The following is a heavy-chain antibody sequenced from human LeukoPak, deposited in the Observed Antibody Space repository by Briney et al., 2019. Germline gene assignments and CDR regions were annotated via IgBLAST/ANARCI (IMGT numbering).Heavy chain of an antibody. CDR2: TYYRSMWYN. J-gene: IGHJ5*02. CDR3: ARRLTQYDCFDP. Sequence: SQTLSLTCAISGDSFSSNSAAWNWIRQSPSRGLERLGRTYYRSMWYNDYAVSVKSRITITPDTSRNQFSLQLNSVTPEDTAVYYCARRLTQYDCFDPWGQGILVTVSS. D-gene: IGHD2-2*01. CDR1: GDSFSSNSAA. V-gene: IGHV6-1*01.